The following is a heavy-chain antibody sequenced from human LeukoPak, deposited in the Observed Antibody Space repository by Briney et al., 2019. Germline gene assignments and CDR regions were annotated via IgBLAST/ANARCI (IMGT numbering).Heavy chain of an antibody. CDR2: IYYSGST. CDR3: ARQMGSSWFPNFDY. D-gene: IGHD6-13*01. J-gene: IGHJ4*02. CDR1: GGSISSYY. Sequence: PSETLSLTCTVSGGSISSYYWSWIRQPPGKGLEWIGYIYYSGSTNYNPSLKSRVTISVDTSKNQFSLKLSSVTGADTAVYYCARQMGSSWFPNFDYWGQGTLVTVSS. V-gene: IGHV4-59*01.